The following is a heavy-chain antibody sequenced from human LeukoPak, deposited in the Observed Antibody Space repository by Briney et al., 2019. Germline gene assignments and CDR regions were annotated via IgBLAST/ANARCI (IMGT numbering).Heavy chain of an antibody. CDR3: ARANYYDISGYDY. CDR1: GFTFRSYE. CDR2: ITSIGNTI. J-gene: IGHJ4*02. D-gene: IGHD3-22*01. V-gene: IGHV3-48*03. Sequence: GGSLRLSCAASGFTFRSYEMNWVRQAPGKGLEWVSYITSIGNTIYYADSVKGRFTISRDNAKNSLYLQMNSLRAEDTDVYYCARANYYDISGYDYWGQGTLVTVCS.